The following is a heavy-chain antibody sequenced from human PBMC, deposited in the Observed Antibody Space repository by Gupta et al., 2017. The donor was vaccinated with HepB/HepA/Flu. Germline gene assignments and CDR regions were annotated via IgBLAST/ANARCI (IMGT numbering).Heavy chain of an antibody. Sequence: QLQESGPGLVKPSETLSFTCIVSGGSVSSSSYSWGWIRQPPGKGLEWIGNADYSGSTYYNPSLKSRVTVSVDTSKNQFSLKVNSVTAADTAVYYCARWGRSNNWFDHWGRGTLVTVSS. CDR1: GGSVSSSSYS. CDR3: ARWGRSNNWFDH. J-gene: IGHJ5*02. V-gene: IGHV4-39*01. CDR2: ADYSGST. D-gene: IGHD3-16*01.